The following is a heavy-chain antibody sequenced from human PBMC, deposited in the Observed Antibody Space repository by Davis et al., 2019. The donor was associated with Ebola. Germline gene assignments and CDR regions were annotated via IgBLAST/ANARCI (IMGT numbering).Heavy chain of an antibody. V-gene: IGHV4-59*12. CDR2: IYYSGST. Sequence: PGGSLRLSCTVSGGSISSYYWSWIRQPPGKGLEWIGYIYYSGSTNYNPSLKSRVTISVDTSKNQFSLKLSSVTAADTAVYYCARDTGSYYGADYWGQGTLVTVSS. J-gene: IGHJ4*02. CDR1: GGSISSYY. D-gene: IGHD1-26*01. CDR3: ARDTGSYYGADY.